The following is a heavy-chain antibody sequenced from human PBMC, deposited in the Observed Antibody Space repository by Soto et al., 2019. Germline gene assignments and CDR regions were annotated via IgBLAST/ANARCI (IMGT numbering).Heavy chain of an antibody. J-gene: IGHJ6*02. CDR3: ARQGDPGGYYYYGMDV. CDR1: GGTFSSYA. CDR2: IIPIFGTA. D-gene: IGHD2-21*02. Sequence: QVQLVQSGAEVKKPGSSVKVSCKASGGTFSSYAISWVRQAPGQGLEWMGGIIPIFGTADYAQKFQGRVTITADESTSTAYMELSRLRSEDTAVYYCARQGDPGGYYYYGMDVWGQGTTVTVSS. V-gene: IGHV1-69*12.